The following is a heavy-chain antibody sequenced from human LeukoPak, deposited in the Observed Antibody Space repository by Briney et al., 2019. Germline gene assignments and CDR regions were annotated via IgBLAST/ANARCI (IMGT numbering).Heavy chain of an antibody. CDR1: GFTFSSYS. V-gene: IGHV3-21*01. Sequence: GGSLRLSCAASGFTFSSYSMNWVRQAPGKGLEWVSSISSSSSYIYYADSVKGRFTISRDNAKNSLYLQMNSLRAEDTAVYYCAREKEAARYYYYYYGMDVRGQGTTVTVSS. D-gene: IGHD6-6*01. CDR2: ISSSSSYI. CDR3: AREKEAARYYYYYYGMDV. J-gene: IGHJ6*02.